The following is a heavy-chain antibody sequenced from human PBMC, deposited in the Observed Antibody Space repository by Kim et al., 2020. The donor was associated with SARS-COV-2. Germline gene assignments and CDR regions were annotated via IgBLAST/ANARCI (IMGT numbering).Heavy chain of an antibody. D-gene: IGHD6-13*01. Sequence: ASVKVSCKASGYTFTGYYMHWVRQAPGQGLEWMGRINPNSGGTNYAQKFQGRVTMTRDPSISTAYMELSRLRSDDTVVYYCARGGDSSCWPYDYGMDVWGQGTTVTVSS. CDR3: ARGGDSSCWPYDYGMDV. CDR1: GYTFTGYY. V-gene: IGHV1-2*05. CDR2: INPNSGGT. J-gene: IGHJ6*02.